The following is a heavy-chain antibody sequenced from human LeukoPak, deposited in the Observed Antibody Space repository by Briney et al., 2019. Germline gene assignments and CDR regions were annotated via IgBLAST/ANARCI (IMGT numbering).Heavy chain of an antibody. V-gene: IGHV3-23*01. D-gene: IGHD6-13*01. CDR1: GFTFSIYA. Sequence: AGGSLRLSCAASGFTFSIYAMSWVRQAPGKGLEWVSVLSGSSDVTYYADSVKGRFTISRDNSKNTLYLQMNSLRAEDTAVYFCAKDGPQAAGRIGVHYWGQGTLVTVSA. CDR2: LSGSSDVT. CDR3: AKDGPQAAGRIGVHY. J-gene: IGHJ4*02.